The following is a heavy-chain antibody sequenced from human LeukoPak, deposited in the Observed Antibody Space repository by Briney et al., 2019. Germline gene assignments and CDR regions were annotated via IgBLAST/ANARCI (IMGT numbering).Heavy chain of an antibody. V-gene: IGHV1-3*01. CDR3: ARARTYSGHDRLGTLGY. Sequence: ASVKVSCKASGYTFSSYGMHWVRQAPGQRLEWMGWINAGNGITKYSQKFQGRVTITRDTSASTAYMELSSLRSEDTALYYCARARTYSGHDRLGTLGYWGQGTLVTVSP. CDR1: GYTFSSYG. J-gene: IGHJ4*02. CDR2: INAGNGIT. D-gene: IGHD5-12*01.